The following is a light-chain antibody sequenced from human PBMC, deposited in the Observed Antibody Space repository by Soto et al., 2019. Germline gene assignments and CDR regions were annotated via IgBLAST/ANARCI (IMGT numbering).Light chain of an antibody. J-gene: IGKJ1*01. Sequence: DVQMTQSPSTLSASVGDRVTITCWASQSISGWLAWYQQRPGKAPKLMIYKASTLETGVPSRFSGSGSGTEFTLTINNLQPDDFATYYCQQYDGYSRTFGQGTKVDIK. CDR3: QQYDGYSRT. V-gene: IGKV1-5*03. CDR2: KAS. CDR1: QSISGW.